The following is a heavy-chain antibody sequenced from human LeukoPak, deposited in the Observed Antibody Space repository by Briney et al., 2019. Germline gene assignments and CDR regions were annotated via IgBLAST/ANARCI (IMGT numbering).Heavy chain of an antibody. CDR3: ARDRDGYKQPFDY. CDR1: GFTLSSYA. Sequence: GGSLRFSCAASGFTLSSYAMNWVRQAPGKGLEWVSSISSSSSYIYYADSVKGRFTISRDNAKNSLYLQMNSLRAEDTAVYYCARDRDGYKQPFDYWGQGTLVTVSS. J-gene: IGHJ4*02. CDR2: ISSSSSYI. D-gene: IGHD5-24*01. V-gene: IGHV3-21*01.